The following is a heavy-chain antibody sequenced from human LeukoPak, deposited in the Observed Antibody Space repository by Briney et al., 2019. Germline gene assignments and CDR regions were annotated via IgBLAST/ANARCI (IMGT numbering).Heavy chain of an antibody. J-gene: IGHJ6*03. D-gene: IGHD3-3*01. Sequence: GGSLRLSCAASGFTFSSYAMHWVRQAPGKGLEYVSAISSNGGSTYYANSVKGRFTISRDNSKNTLYLQMGSLGAEDMAVYYCARVCVGGGNYDFWSGYYGDYYYYYYMDVWGKGTTVTVSS. CDR1: GFTFSSYA. CDR3: ARVCVGGGNYDFWSGYYGDYYYYYYMDV. CDR2: ISSNGGST. V-gene: IGHV3-64*01.